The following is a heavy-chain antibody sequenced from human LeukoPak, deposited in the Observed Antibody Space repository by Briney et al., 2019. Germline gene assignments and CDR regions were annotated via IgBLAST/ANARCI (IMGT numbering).Heavy chain of an antibody. Sequence: SETLSLTCAVYGGSFSGYYWSWIRQPPGKGLEWIGEINHSGSTNYNPSPKSRVTISVDTSKNQFSLKLSSVTAADTAVYYCARSAWVLRYFPKPPDYWGQGTLVTVSS. CDR2: INHSGST. J-gene: IGHJ4*02. CDR3: ARSAWVLRYFPKPPDY. D-gene: IGHD3-9*01. V-gene: IGHV4-34*01. CDR1: GGSFSGYY.